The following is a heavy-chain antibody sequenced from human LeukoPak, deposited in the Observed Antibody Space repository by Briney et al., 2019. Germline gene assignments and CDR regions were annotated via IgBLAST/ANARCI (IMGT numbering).Heavy chain of an antibody. V-gene: IGHV1-46*01. CDR1: GYTFTSYY. Sequence: ASVKVSCKASGYTFTSYYMHWVRQAPGQGLQWMGIINPSGGSTSYAQKFQGRVTMTRDMSTSTVYMELSSLRSEDTAVYYCATNGPERVVDYCGQGTLVTVSS. J-gene: IGHJ4*02. D-gene: IGHD3-3*01. CDR2: INPSGGST. CDR3: ATNGPERVVDY.